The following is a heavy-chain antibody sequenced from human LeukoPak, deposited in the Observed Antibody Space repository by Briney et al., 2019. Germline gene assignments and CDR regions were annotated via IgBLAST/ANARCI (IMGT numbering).Heavy chain of an antibody. CDR1: GFTFSAYN. D-gene: IGHD3-10*01. Sequence: GGSLRVSCAATGFTFSAYNMNWVRQAPGKGLEWISFISPSNTIYYADSVKGRFTISRDNAQNSLYLQMNSLSAEDTAVYHCATGNYNSGSYGSGFWGQGTLVTVSS. CDR3: ATGNYNSGSYGSGF. CDR2: ISPSNTI. V-gene: IGHV3-69-1*01. J-gene: IGHJ4*02.